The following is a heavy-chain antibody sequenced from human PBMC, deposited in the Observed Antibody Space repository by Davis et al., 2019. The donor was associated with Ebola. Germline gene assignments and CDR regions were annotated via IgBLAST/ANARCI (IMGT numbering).Heavy chain of an antibody. Sequence: GESLKISCAASGFTFRSYGMHWVRQAPGKGLEWVAVIWYDGTNKHYADSVKGRFTISRDNSKNTLSLQMNSLRVEDTAVYYCARDGLNYDILTDDYIHPYYYGMDVWGKGTAVTVPS. CDR2: IWYDGTNK. V-gene: IGHV3-33*01. J-gene: IGHJ6*04. CDR3: ARDGLNYDILTDDYIHPYYYGMDV. CDR1: GFTFRSYG. D-gene: IGHD3-9*01.